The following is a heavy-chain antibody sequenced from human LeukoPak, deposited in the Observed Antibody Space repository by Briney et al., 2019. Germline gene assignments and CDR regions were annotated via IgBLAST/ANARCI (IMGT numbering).Heavy chain of an antibody. CDR3: ARHLAGDSLYRHFDY. Sequence: GGSLRLSCTASTITSSNSWMSWVRQAPGKGLEWVANIKQDGSETNYVDSVKGRFTISRDNAKNSLFLQMNGLRGEDTAIYYCARHLAGDSLYRHFDYWGQGTLVTVSS. CDR2: IKQDGSET. V-gene: IGHV3-7*04. J-gene: IGHJ4*02. CDR1: TITSSNSW. D-gene: IGHD5/OR15-5a*01.